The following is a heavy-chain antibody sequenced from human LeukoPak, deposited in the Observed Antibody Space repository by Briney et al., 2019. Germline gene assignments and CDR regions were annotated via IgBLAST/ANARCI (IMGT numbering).Heavy chain of an antibody. D-gene: IGHD6-19*01. CDR2: ISNSGSSI. Sequence: GGSLRLSCAASGFTFSSYSMNWVRQAPGKGLEWVSYISNSGSSIYYADSVKGRFTTSRDNAKSSLYLQMNSLRAEDTAVYYCAKGRIEAGTLALDYWGQGTLVTVSS. V-gene: IGHV3-21*05. CDR3: AKGRIEAGTLALDY. J-gene: IGHJ4*02. CDR1: GFTFSSYS.